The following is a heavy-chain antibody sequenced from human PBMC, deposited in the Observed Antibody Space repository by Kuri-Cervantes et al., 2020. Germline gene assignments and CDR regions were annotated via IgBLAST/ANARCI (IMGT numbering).Heavy chain of an antibody. CDR3: AKDINYGGNAGWYYFDY. D-gene: IGHD4-23*01. CDR2: ISWNSGSI. V-gene: IGHV3-9*01. J-gene: IGHJ4*02. Sequence: SLKISCAASGFTFSSYAMSWVRQAPGKGLGWVSGISWNSGSIGYADSVKGRFTISRDNAKNSLYLQMNSLRAEDTALYYCAKDINYGGNAGWYYFDYWGQGTLVTVSS. CDR1: GFTFSSYA.